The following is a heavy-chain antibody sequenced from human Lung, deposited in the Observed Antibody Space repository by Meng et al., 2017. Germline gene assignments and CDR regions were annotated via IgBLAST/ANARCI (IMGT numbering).Heavy chain of an antibody. Sequence: QGQVQESGPGLVKPSQTLSLTCTVSGGSISSSNYYWSWIRQPPGKGLEWSGHIYNSGSTYYNPSLKSRITISVDTSKNQFSLKLSSVTAADTAVYYCARGQKGYFDLWGRGTLVTVFS. J-gene: IGHJ2*01. V-gene: IGHV4-30-4*01. CDR2: IYNSGST. CDR3: ARGQKGYFDL. CDR1: GGSISSSNYY.